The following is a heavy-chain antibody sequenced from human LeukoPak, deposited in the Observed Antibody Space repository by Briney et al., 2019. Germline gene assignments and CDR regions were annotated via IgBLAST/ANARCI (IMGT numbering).Heavy chain of an antibody. CDR1: GYTFTSYD. CDR2: MNPNSGNT. V-gene: IGHV1-8*01. D-gene: IGHD1-26*01. CDR3: AREASGSYYQNDS. J-gene: IGHJ4*02. Sequence: ASVKVSCKASGYTFTSYDINWVRQAPGQGLEWMGWMNPNSGNTGYAQKFQGRVTMTRNASISTAYMELSSLRSEDTAVYYCAREASGSYYQNDSCGQGTLVTVSS.